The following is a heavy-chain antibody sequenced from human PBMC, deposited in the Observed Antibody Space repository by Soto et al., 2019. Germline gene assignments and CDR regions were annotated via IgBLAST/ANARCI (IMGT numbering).Heavy chain of an antibody. J-gene: IGHJ4*02. CDR2: ISGSGGST. Sequence: EVQLLESGGGLVQPGGSLRLSCAASGFTFSSYAMSWVRQAPGKGLEWVSAISGSGGSTYYADSLKGRFTISRDNSKNTLYLQMNSLRAEDTAVYYCAKLGPRGYSSGWYVDYWGQGTLVTVSS. D-gene: IGHD6-19*01. CDR3: AKLGPRGYSSGWYVDY. V-gene: IGHV3-23*01. CDR1: GFTFSSYA.